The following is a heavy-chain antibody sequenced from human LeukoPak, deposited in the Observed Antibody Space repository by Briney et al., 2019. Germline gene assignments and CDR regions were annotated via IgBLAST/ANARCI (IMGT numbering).Heavy chain of an antibody. J-gene: IGHJ4*02. CDR3: AKRYYDTSGYYSLGY. D-gene: IGHD3-22*01. Sequence: GGSLRLSCAASGFTFSSYAMSWVRQAPGKGLKWVSAISGSGGSTYYADSVKGRFTISRDNSKNTLYLQMGSLRAEDTAVYYCAKRYYDTSGYYSLGYWGQGTLVTVSS. CDR2: ISGSGGST. CDR1: GFTFSSYA. V-gene: IGHV3-23*01.